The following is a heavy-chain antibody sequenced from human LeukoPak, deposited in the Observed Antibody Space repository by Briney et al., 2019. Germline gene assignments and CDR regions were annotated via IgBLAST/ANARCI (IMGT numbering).Heavy chain of an antibody. CDR2: IKTDGSTT. V-gene: IGHV3-74*01. CDR3: SRDWLWSGYGAFDM. CDR1: RFTFSSYW. J-gene: IGHJ3*02. D-gene: IGHD3-3*01. Sequence: PGGSLRLSCAASRFTFSSYWMHWVRQAPGKGLVWVSRIKTDGSTTSYADSVKGRFTISRDNAKNTLYLQMNSLRAEDTAVYYCSRDWLWSGYGAFDMWGQGTMVTVSS.